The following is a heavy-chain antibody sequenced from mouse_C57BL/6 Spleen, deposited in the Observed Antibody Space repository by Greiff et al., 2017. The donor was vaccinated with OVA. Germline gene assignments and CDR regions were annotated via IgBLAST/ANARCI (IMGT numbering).Heavy chain of an antibody. CDR1: GYAFSSSW. CDR2: IYPGDGDT. Sequence: QVQLQQSGPELVKPGASVKISCKASGYAFSSSWMNWVKQRPGTGLEWIGRIYPGDGDTNYNGKFKGKATLTADKSSSTAYMQLSSLTSEDSAVYFCASSMMVTPLAMDYWGQGTSVTVSS. J-gene: IGHJ4*01. CDR3: ASSMMVTPLAMDY. V-gene: IGHV1-82*01. D-gene: IGHD2-3*01.